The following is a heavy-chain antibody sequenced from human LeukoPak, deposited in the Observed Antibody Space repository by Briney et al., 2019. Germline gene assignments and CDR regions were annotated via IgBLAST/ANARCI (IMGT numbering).Heavy chain of an antibody. Sequence: GGSLRLSCAASGFTFSNYSMNWVRQAPGKGLEWISYIGIDSGNTNYADSVKGRFTISGDKAKNSLYLQTNSLRVEDTAVYYCARVYKYAFDNWGQGTLVTVSS. CDR2: IGIDSGNT. CDR1: GFTFSNYS. CDR3: ARVYKYAFDN. J-gene: IGHJ4*02. V-gene: IGHV3-48*01. D-gene: IGHD5-24*01.